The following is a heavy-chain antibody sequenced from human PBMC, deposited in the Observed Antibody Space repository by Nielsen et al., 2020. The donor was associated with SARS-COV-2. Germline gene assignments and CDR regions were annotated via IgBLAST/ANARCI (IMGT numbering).Heavy chain of an antibody. V-gene: IGHV3-23*01. D-gene: IGHD2-8*01. CDR1: GFTFSSYW. J-gene: IGHJ4*02. CDR2: ISGSGGST. Sequence: GGSLRLSCAASGFTFSSYWMSWVRQAPGKGLEWVSAISGSGGSTYYADSVKGRFTISRDNSKNTLYLQMNSLRAEDTAVYYCAKDRGGVLMVYAIENDYWGQGTLVTVSS. CDR3: AKDRGGVLMVYAIENDY.